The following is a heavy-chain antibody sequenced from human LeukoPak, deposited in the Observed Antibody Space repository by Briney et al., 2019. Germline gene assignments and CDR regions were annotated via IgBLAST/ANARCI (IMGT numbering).Heavy chain of an antibody. Sequence: QPGGSLRLSCAASGFMVSSYSMDWVRQAPGKGLECLSYINSMSDDIYHAESAEGRFTVSRDNAKNSLYLQMNNLRADDTADYCCARADETTWGIDPWGQGTLVTVSS. V-gene: IGHV3-48*01. CDR2: INSMSDDI. CDR1: GFMVSSYS. J-gene: IGHJ5*02. CDR3: ARADETTWGIDP. D-gene: IGHD3-16*01.